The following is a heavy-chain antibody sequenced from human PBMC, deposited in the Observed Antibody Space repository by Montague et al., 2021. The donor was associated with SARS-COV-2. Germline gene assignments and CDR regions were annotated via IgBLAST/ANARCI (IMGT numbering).Heavy chain of an antibody. V-gene: IGHV4-61*02. D-gene: IGHD3-9*01. J-gene: IGHJ3*02. Sequence: TLSLTCTVSGGSISSGSSYWSWIRQPAGKGLEWIGRIYTSGSTNYNPSLKSRATISVDTSKNKLSLKLSSVTAADTAVYYCARDSLTLDAFVIWGQGTMVTVSS. CDR3: ARDSLTLDAFVI. CDR1: GGSISSGSSY. CDR2: IYTSGST.